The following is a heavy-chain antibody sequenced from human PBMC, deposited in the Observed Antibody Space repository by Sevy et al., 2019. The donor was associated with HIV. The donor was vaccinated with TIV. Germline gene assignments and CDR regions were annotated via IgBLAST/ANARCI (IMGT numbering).Heavy chain of an antibody. CDR2: IGSSNSYI. CDR1: GFSFSSYS. V-gene: IGHV3-21*01. Sequence: GGSLRLSCAASGFSFSSYSVSWVRQAPGKGLEWVASIGSSNSYIYYADSVKGRFTISRDNAKNSLFLHMNTLRAEDTAVYYGARSYSSSWYILYYFEYWGQGTPVTVSS. D-gene: IGHD6-13*01. J-gene: IGHJ4*02. CDR3: ARSYSSSWYILYYFEY.